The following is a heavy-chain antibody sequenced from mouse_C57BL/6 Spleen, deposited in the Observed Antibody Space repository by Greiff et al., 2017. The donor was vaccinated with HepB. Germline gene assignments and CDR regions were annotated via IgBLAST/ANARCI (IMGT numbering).Heavy chain of an antibody. CDR3: ARSDQAPFDY. V-gene: IGHV1-59*01. D-gene: IGHD3-2*02. CDR2: IDPSDSYT. Sequence: QVQLQQPGAELVRPGTSVKLSCKASGYTFTSYWMHWVKQRPGQGLEWIGVIDPSDSYTNYNQKFKGKATLTVDTSSSTAYMQLSSLTSEDSAVYYCARSDQAPFDYWGQGTTLTVSS. CDR1: GYTFTSYW. J-gene: IGHJ2*01.